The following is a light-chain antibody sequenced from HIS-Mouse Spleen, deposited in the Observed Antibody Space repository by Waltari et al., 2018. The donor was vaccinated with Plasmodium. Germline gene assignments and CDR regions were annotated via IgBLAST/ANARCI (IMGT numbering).Light chain of an antibody. CDR2: RDS. CDR3: QVWDSSTVV. CDR1: NIGSKN. J-gene: IGLJ2*01. V-gene: IGLV3-9*01. Sequence: SYELTQPLSVSVALGQTARITCGGNNIGSKNVHWYQQKPGQAPVLVMYRDSNRTCGIPERFSGSNSGNTATLTISRAQAGDEADYYCQVWDSSTVVFGGGTKLTVL.